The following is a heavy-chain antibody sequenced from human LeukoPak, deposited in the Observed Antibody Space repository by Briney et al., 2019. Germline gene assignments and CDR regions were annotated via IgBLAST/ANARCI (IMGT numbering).Heavy chain of an antibody. CDR1: GGSISSYY. J-gene: IGHJ2*01. D-gene: IGHD3-3*01. CDR3: ARVRYDFWSGYYHWYFDL. Sequence: SETLSLTCTVSGGSISSYYWSWIRQPAGKGLEWIGHIYTSGSTNYNPSLKSRVTMPVDTSKNQFSLKLSSVTAADTAVYYCARVRYDFWSGYYHWYFDLWGRGTLVTVSS. V-gene: IGHV4-4*07. CDR2: IYTSGST.